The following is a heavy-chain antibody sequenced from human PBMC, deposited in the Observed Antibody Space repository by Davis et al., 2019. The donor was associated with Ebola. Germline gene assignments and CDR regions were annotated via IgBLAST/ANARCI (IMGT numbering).Heavy chain of an antibody. V-gene: IGHV3-30*01. CDR1: GFSFSTYA. D-gene: IGHD3-10*01. J-gene: IGHJ5*02. Sequence: PGGSLRLSCAASGFSFSTYAMHWVRQPPGKGLEWVAVMSHDGTTEFYADSVKGRLTISSDNSNNTLYLHMTNVRSEDTAVYFCASDRWGQIGSYLAAWGQGTRVTVSS. CDR2: MSHDGTTE. CDR3: ASDRWGQIGSYLAA.